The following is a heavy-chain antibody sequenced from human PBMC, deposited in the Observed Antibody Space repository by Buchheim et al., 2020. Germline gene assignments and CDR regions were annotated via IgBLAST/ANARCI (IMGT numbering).Heavy chain of an antibody. CDR2: ISGSGGFT. V-gene: IGHV3-23*01. Sequence: EMQLLESGGGSVQPGESLRLACVGSEFSLSSYAMTWVRQAPGKGLECVAGISGSGGFTYYADSVKGRFTISRDNSKNTLYLQMNSLRGEDTAVYYCARDIVADQNRLKYAMDVWGQGT. D-gene: IGHD6-25*01. J-gene: IGHJ6*02. CDR3: ARDIVADQNRLKYAMDV. CDR1: EFSLSSYA.